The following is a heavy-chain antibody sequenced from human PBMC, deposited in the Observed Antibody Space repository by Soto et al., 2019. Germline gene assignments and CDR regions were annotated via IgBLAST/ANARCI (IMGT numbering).Heavy chain of an antibody. V-gene: IGHV1-69*12. Sequence: QVQLVQSGAEXXXPXXXXKVSCKASGGTFSSYAISWVRQAPGQGLEWMGGIIPIFGTADYAQKFQGRVTITADESTSTGNIELSSLRSEDTAVYYCASHYDSSGYYYRGLDYWGQGTLVTVSS. CDR2: IIPIFGTA. J-gene: IGHJ4*02. D-gene: IGHD3-22*01. CDR1: GGTFSSYA. CDR3: ASHYDSSGYYYRGLDY.